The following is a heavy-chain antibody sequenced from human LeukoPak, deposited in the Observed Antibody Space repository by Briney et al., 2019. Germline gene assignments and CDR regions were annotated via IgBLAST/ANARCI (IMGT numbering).Heavy chain of an antibody. J-gene: IGHJ3*02. Sequence: SETLSLTCTVSGGSISSHYWSWIRQPPGKGLEWIGYIYYSGSTNYNPSLRSRVTVSVDTSKNQFFLILSSVTAADTAVYYCARDFVRPYYYDSSGYLDAFDIWGQGTMVTVSS. CDR1: GGSISSHY. V-gene: IGHV4-59*11. D-gene: IGHD3-22*01. CDR2: IYYSGST. CDR3: ARDFVRPYYYDSSGYLDAFDI.